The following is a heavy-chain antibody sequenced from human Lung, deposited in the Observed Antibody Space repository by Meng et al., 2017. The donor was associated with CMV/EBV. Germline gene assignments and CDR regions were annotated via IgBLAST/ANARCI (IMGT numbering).Heavy chain of an antibody. D-gene: IGHD6-13*01. J-gene: IGHJ5*02. CDR3: AKDQSSWYGTGDDNWFDP. V-gene: IGHV3-23*01. Sequence: LTXXASGFTFSSYAMSWVRQAPGKGLEWVSAISGSGGSTYYADSVKGRFTISRDNSKNTLYLQMNSLRAEDTAVYYCAKDQSSWYGTGDDNWFDPWGQGTLVTVSS. CDR1: GFTFSSYA. CDR2: ISGSGGST.